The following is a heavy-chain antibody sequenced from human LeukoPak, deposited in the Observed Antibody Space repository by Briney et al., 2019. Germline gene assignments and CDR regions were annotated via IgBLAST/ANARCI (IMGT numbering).Heavy chain of an antibody. Sequence: GGSLRLSCAASGFDFSIYAIDWVRQAPGRGLEWVSSISSGSSFQNYADSVKGRFTISRDNAKNSVYLQMNRPRAEDTAVYFCAREGDPPGFYYYHHLDVRGKGTTVTVSS. D-gene: IGHD3-16*01. CDR2: ISSGSSFQ. CDR1: GFDFSIYA. V-gene: IGHV3-21*01. J-gene: IGHJ6*03. CDR3: AREGDPPGFYYYHHLDV.